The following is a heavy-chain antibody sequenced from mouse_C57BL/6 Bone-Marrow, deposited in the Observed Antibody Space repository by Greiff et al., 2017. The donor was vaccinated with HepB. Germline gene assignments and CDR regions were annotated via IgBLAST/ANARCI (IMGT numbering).Heavy chain of an antibody. V-gene: IGHV1-50*01. CDR2: IDPSDSYT. J-gene: IGHJ2*01. CDR3: AREGSGTDY. D-gene: IGHD1-3*01. Sequence: VQLQQPGAELVKPGASVKLSCKASGYTFTSYWMQWVKQRPGQGLEWIGEIDPSDSYTNYNQKFKGKATLTVDTSSSTAYMQLSSLTSEDSAVYYCAREGSGTDYWGQGTTLTVSS. CDR1: GYTFTSYW.